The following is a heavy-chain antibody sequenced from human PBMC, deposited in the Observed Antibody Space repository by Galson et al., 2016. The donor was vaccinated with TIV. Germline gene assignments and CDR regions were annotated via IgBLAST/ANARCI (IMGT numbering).Heavy chain of an antibody. D-gene: IGHD3-22*01. V-gene: IGHV1-18*04. CDR3: ARDCGSMTMMLVVDYYYGMDV. Sequence: SVKVSCKASGYTFSYYGISWVRRAPGQGLEWMGWISGHSGNTDYARKFQGRLVMTTDTTTGTAFMEVRSLTSGDTAVYYCARDCGSMTMMLVVDYYYGMDVWGQGTTVTVSS. CDR1: GYTFSYYG. CDR2: ISGHSGNT. J-gene: IGHJ6*02.